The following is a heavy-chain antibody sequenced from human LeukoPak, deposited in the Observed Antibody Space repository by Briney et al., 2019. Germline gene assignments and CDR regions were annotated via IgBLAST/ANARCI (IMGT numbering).Heavy chain of an antibody. CDR3: ARDDPDFWSGYYG. Sequence: SVKVSCKASGYTFTSYGISWVRQAPGQGLEWMGGIIPIFGTANYAQKFQGRVTITADKSTSTAYMELSSLRSEDTAVYYCARDDPDFWSGYYGWGQGTLVTVSS. CDR1: GYTFTSYG. CDR2: IIPIFGTA. J-gene: IGHJ4*02. V-gene: IGHV1-69*06. D-gene: IGHD3-3*01.